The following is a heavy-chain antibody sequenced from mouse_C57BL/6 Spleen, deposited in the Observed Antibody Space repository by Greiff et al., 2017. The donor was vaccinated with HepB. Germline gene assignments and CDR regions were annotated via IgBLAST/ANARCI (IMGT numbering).Heavy chain of an antibody. Sequence: EVKLMESGPGLVKPSQSLSLTCSVTGYSITSGYYWNWIRQFPGNKLEWMGYISYDGSNNYNPSLKNRISITRDTSKNQFFLKLNSVTTEDTATYYCARDRDITTVVEYFDVWGTGTTVTVSS. D-gene: IGHD1-1*01. CDR1: GYSITSGYY. CDR3: ARDRDITTVVEYFDV. V-gene: IGHV3-6*01. J-gene: IGHJ1*03. CDR2: ISYDGSN.